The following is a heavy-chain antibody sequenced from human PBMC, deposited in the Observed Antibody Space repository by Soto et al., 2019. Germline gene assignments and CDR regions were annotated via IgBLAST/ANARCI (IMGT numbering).Heavy chain of an antibody. CDR1: GFTFTKYA. J-gene: IGHJ4*02. Sequence: PGGSLRLSYAASGFTFTKYAVSWVRQAQGKGLEGVSGSTTSNGSTYYADSVKGRFTISRDNSKNTLYLQMNSLRAEDTAVYYCAKEISSGWSYYFEYWGQGTLVTVSS. CDR2: STTSNGST. V-gene: IGHV3-23*01. D-gene: IGHD6-19*01. CDR3: AKEISSGWSYYFEY.